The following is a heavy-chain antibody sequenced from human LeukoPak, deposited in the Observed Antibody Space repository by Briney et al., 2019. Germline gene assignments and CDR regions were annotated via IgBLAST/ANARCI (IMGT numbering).Heavy chain of an antibody. CDR1: GGSFSGYY. V-gene: IGHV4-34*01. CDR2: INHSGST. CDR3: ARRWHHAFDI. Sequence: PSETLSLTCAVYGGSFSGYYWSWIRQPPGKGLEWIGEINHSGSTNYNPSLKSRVTISVDTSKNQFSLKLSSVTAADTAVYYCARRWHHAFDIWGQGTMVTVSS. J-gene: IGHJ3*02. D-gene: IGHD4-23*01.